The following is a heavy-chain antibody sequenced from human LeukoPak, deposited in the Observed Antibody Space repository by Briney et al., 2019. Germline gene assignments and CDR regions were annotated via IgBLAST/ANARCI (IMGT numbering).Heavy chain of an antibody. V-gene: IGHV1-24*01. CDR2: FDPEDGET. CDR1: GYTLTELS. CDR3: ATGSMTTVTWTN. D-gene: IGHD4-17*01. Sequence: ASVRVSCKVSGYTLTELSMHWVRQAPGKGLEWMGGFDPEDGETIYAQKFQGRVTMTEDTSTDTAYMELSSLRSEDTAVYYCATGSMTTVTWTNWGQGTMVTVSS. J-gene: IGHJ3*01.